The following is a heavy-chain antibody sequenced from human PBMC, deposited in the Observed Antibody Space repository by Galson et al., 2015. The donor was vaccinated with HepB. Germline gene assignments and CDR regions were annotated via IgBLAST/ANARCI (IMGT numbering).Heavy chain of an antibody. CDR2: ISGSGGST. Sequence: SLRLSCAASGFTFSSYAMSWVRQAPGKGLEWVSAISGSGGSTYYADSVKGRFTISRDNSKNTLYLQMNSLKTEDTAVYYCTAKGDSSGYSLWAFDIWGQGTMVTVSS. J-gene: IGHJ3*02. CDR3: TAKGDSSGYSLWAFDI. CDR1: GFTFSSYA. V-gene: IGHV3-23*01. D-gene: IGHD3-22*01.